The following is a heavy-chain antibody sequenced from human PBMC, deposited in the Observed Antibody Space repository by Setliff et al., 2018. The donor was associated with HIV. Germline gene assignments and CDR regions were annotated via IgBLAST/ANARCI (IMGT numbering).Heavy chain of an antibody. Sequence: KTSETLSLTCTVSGDYISSDDYYWGWIRQAPGKGLEWMGFIHDNGKAFYDTALKSRLTTDESTSTAYMGLSSLRSEDTAVYYCARDPAPSSSASYFQHWGQGTPVTVSS. CDR2: IHDNGKA. J-gene: IGHJ1*01. CDR1: GDYISSDDYY. D-gene: IGHD6-6*01. CDR3: ARDPAPSSSASYFQH. V-gene: IGHV4-61*08.